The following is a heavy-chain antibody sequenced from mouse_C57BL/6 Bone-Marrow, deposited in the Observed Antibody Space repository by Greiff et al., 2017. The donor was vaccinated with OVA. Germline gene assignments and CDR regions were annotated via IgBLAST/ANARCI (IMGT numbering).Heavy chain of an antibody. Sequence: VQLQQSGAELARPGASVKLSCKASGYTFTTYPIEWMKQNHGKSLEWIGNFHPYNDDTKYNEKFKGKATLTVEKSSSTVYLELSRLTSDDSAVYYCARRGYYGSIYAMDYWGQGTSVTVSS. CDR3: ARRGYYGSIYAMDY. D-gene: IGHD1-1*01. J-gene: IGHJ4*01. CDR1: GYTFTTYP. V-gene: IGHV1-47*01. CDR2: FHPYNDDT.